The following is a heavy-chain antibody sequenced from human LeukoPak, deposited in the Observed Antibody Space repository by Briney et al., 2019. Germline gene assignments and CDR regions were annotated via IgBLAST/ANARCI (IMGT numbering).Heavy chain of an antibody. J-gene: IGHJ3*02. CDR1: GYMFIGYY. D-gene: IGHD3-22*01. V-gene: IGHV1-2*02. Sequence: GASVKVSCKASGYMFIGYYIHWVRQAPGQGLEWMGWINPNSGGTNYAQKLRGRVTMTRAPSINTAYMEVISLASDDTAVYYCARDSSITTPRGGFDIWGQGTKVTVSS. CDR2: INPNSGGT. CDR3: ARDSSITTPRGGFDI.